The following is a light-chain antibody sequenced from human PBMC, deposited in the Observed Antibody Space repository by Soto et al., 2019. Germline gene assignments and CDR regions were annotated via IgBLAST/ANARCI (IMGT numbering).Light chain of an antibody. CDR1: SGHSGYI. V-gene: IGLV4-60*02. J-gene: IGLJ3*02. Sequence: QSVLTQSSSASASLGSSVKLTCTLSSGHSGYIIAWHQQQPGKAPRYLMKVEGSGTYNKGSGVPDRFSGSSSGADRYLTISNLQFEDEADYYCETWDTNTWVFGGGTQLTVL. CDR3: ETWDTNTWV. CDR2: VEGSGTY.